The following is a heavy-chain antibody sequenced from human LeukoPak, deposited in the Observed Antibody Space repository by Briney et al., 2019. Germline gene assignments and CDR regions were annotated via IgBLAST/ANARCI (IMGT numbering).Heavy chain of an antibody. CDR2: NDSGST. Sequence: NDSGSTNSNSSLRSRVAISLDTSKNQFSLRLTSVTAADTAIYYCARNSSLMETFDSWGQGTLVTVSS. D-gene: IGHD3-10*01. J-gene: IGHJ4*02. V-gene: IGHV4-34*01. CDR3: ARNSSLMETFDS.